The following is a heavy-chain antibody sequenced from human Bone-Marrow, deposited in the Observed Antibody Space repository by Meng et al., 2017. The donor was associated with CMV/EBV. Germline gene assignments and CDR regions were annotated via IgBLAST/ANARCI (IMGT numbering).Heavy chain of an antibody. Sequence: GGSLRLSCIASGFTFSIYSMNWVRQAPGKGLEWVSSISSSSSYIYYADSVKGRFTISRDNAKNSLYLQMNSLRAEDTAVYYCARDPPYSSSWYYYYYGMDVWGQGTTVTVSS. CDR1: GFTFSIYS. D-gene: IGHD6-13*01. V-gene: IGHV3-21*01. J-gene: IGHJ6*02. CDR2: ISSSSSYI. CDR3: ARDPPYSSSWYYYYYGMDV.